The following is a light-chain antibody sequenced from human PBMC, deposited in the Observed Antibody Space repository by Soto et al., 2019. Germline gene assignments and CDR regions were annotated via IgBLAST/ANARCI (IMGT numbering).Light chain of an antibody. CDR3: QQRSDWPWT. CDR1: QSVSSSY. J-gene: IGKJ1*01. V-gene: IGKV3D-20*02. Sequence: EIVLTHSPGTLSLSPGERATLSCRASQSVSSSYLAWYQQKPGQAPRLLMYEASNRATGIPARFSGGGSGTDFTLTISSLEPEDFAVYYCQQRSDWPWTFGQGTNVDIK. CDR2: EAS.